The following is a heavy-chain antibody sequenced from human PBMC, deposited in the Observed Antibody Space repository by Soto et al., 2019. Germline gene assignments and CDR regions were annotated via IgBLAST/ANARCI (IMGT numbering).Heavy chain of an antibody. CDR1: GGSISSSSYY. D-gene: IGHD3-3*01. V-gene: IGHV4-39*01. J-gene: IGHJ4*02. CDR2: IYYSGST. CDR3: ASLYGGRGIFGVVIMPPTDFDF. Sequence: QLQLQESGPGLVKPSETLSLTCTVSGGSISSSSYYWGWIRQPPGKGLEWIGSIYYSGSTYYNPSHNSRVTISVDTSKNQFSLQLSSVTAADTAVYYCASLYGGRGIFGVVIMPPTDFDFWGQGTLVTVSS.